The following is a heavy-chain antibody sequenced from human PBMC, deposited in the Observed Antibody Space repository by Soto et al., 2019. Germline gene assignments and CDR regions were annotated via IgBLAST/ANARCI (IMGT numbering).Heavy chain of an antibody. CDR1: GFTFGSYW. CDR3: ARDGGGLAH. Sequence: GGSLRLSCAASGFTFGSYWMHWVRQAPGKGLVWVSRISPAGTSTSNADSVKGRFTISRDNTKNTLHLQMDSLRVEETAVYYCARDGGGLAHWGQGTLVTVSS. V-gene: IGHV3-74*01. CDR2: ISPAGTST. D-gene: IGHD3-16*01. J-gene: IGHJ4*02.